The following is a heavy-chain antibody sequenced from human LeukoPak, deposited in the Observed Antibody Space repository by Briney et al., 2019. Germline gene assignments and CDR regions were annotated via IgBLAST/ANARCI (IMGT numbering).Heavy chain of an antibody. CDR3: ARGRAAGSEWLDP. V-gene: IGHV4-59*01. Sequence: PSETLSLTCTVSGCTFGLYHWTWVRQPPGKGLEWIGYIYYNGSTSYNLFIKSRVTISIDTYRKQFSLNLSYVTAADTADYYCARGRAAGSEWLDPWGQGILVTVSS. CDR1: GCTFGLYH. CDR2: IYYNGST. D-gene: IGHD6-19*01. J-gene: IGHJ5*02.